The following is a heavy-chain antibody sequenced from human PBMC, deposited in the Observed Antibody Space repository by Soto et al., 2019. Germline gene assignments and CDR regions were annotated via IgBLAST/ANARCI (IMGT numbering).Heavy chain of an antibody. D-gene: IGHD2-2*01. Sequence: GGSRRLSCAASGFTFRNYSMSWARPAPGKGLEWVSAISGSGGTTHYADSVKGRFTTSRDNSKNTLYLQMNSLRVEDTAVYYCAKDRSSTSCYAFDYWGQGSLVTVSS. CDR1: GFTFRNYS. J-gene: IGHJ4*02. CDR2: ISGSGGTT. V-gene: IGHV3-23*01. CDR3: AKDRSSTSCYAFDY.